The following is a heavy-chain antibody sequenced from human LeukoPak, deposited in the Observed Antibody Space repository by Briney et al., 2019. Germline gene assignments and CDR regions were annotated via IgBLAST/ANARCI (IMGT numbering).Heavy chain of an antibody. CDR1: GIPFSDFY. V-gene: IGHV3-11*03. CDR2: ISSSGSYT. CDR3: AAGTAADY. Sequence: GGSLRLSCVVSGIPFSDFYMNWIRQAPGKGLEWISYISSSGSYTDYAASVKGRFTISRDNAKSALYLQMNSLRVEDTAVYYCAAGTAADYWGQGTLVIVSS. J-gene: IGHJ4*02. D-gene: IGHD6-13*01.